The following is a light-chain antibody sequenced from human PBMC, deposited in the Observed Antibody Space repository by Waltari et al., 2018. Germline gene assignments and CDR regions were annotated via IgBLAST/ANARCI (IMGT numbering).Light chain of an antibody. J-gene: IGLJ2*01. CDR3: LLYYGGAQGVV. CDR1: TGAVPSGYY. V-gene: IGLV7-43*01. CDR2: STS. Sequence: QTVVTQEPSLTVSPGGTVTLTCASSTGAVPSGYYPNWFQQKPGQAPRALIYSTSNKHPWTPARFSGSRLGGKAALTLSGVQPEDEAEYYCLLYYGGAQGVVFGGGTKLTVL.